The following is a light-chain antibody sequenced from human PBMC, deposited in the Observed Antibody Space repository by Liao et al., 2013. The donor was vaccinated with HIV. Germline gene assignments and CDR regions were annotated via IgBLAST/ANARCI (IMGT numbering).Light chain of an antibody. V-gene: IGLV3-1*01. Sequence: SYELTQPPSVSVSPGQTASITCSGDKLGDSYACWYQQKPAQSPVLVIYQDTKRPSGIPERFSGSNSGNTATLTISGTQAMDEADYYCQAWDSSTWVFGGGTKLTVL. CDR3: QAWDSSTWV. CDR2: QDT. CDR1: KLGDSY. J-gene: IGLJ3*02.